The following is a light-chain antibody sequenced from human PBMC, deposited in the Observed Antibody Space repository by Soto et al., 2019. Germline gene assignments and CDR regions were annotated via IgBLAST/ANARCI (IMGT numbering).Light chain of an antibody. Sequence: DIQMTQSPSTLSASVGDRVIINCRTSQSISAWLAWYQQKPGNAPRLLIYKASTLEIGVPSRFSGSGSGTEFTLTISSLQHDDVATYYCQQYNDYSWTFGQGTKVDIK. CDR3: QQYNDYSWT. V-gene: IGKV1-5*03. CDR1: QSISAW. J-gene: IGKJ1*01. CDR2: KAS.